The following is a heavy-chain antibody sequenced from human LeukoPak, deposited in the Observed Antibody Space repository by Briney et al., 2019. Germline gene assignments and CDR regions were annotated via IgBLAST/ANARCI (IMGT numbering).Heavy chain of an antibody. CDR3: ARDGVGFDY. CDR1: GFTFSSYW. CDR2: IKQDGSEK. V-gene: IGHV3-7*01. Sequence: GRSLRLSCAGSGFTFSSYWMSWVRQAPGKGLEWVANIKQDGSEKYYVDSVKGRFTISRDNAKNSLYLQMNSLRAEDTAVYYCARDGVGFDYWGQGTLVTVSS. J-gene: IGHJ4*02.